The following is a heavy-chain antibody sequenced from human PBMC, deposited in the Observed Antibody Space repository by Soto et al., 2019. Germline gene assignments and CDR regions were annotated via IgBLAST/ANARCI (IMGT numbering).Heavy chain of an antibody. D-gene: IGHD5-18*01. CDR2: VYDVDGK. CDR3: AKGGYSYGTADY. V-gene: IGHV3-66*02. CDR1: GMTVSGKKY. J-gene: IGHJ4*02. Sequence: PGGSLRLSCAAVGMTVSGKKYVAWVRQAPGKGLEWVSGVYDVDGKYYADSVKGRFTTSRDNSRNTLYLQMNGLRAEDTAVYFRAKGGYSYGTADYWGQGTLVTVS.